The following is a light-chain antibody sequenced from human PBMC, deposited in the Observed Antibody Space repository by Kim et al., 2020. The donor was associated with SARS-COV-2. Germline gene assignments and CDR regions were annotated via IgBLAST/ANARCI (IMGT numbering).Light chain of an antibody. Sequence: SYELTQPSSVSVSPGQTARITCSGDVLAKKYARWFQQKPGQAPVLVIYKDSERPSGIPERFPGSSSGTTVTLTISGAQVEDEADYYCYSAADNTWVFGGGTQLTVL. CDR2: KDS. J-gene: IGLJ3*02. CDR3: YSAADNTWV. CDR1: VLAKKY. V-gene: IGLV3-27*01.